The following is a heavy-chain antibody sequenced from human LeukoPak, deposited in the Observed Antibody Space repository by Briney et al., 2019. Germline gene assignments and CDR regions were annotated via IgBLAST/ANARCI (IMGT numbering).Heavy chain of an antibody. CDR1: GGTFSSYA. V-gene: IGHV1-69*04. CDR2: IIPLLGVA. J-gene: IGHJ6*02. Sequence: ASVKVSCKASGGTFSSYAINWVQQAPGQGLEWMGRIIPLLGVANYAQKFQGRVTITADKSTSRAYMELSSLRSEDTAVYYCARDTGSPGYTTSWSGGVDVWGQGTTVTVSS. CDR3: ARDTGSPGYTTSWSGGVDV. D-gene: IGHD6-13*01.